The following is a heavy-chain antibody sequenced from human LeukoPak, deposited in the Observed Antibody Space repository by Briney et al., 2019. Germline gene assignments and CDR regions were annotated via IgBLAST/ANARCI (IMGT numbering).Heavy chain of an antibody. CDR2: ISSSSSYI. J-gene: IGHJ3*02. CDR1: GFTFSSYG. D-gene: IGHD3-10*01. CDR3: ARDMVRGVINNDDAFDI. Sequence: PGGSLRLSCAASGFTFSSYGMNWVRQAPGKGLEWVSSISSSSSYIYYADSVKGRFTISRDNAKNSLYLQMNSLRAEDTAVYYCARDMVRGVINNDDAFDIWGQGTMVTVSS. V-gene: IGHV3-21*01.